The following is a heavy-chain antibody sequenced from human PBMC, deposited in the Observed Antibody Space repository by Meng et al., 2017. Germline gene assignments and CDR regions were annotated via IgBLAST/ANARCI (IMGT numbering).Heavy chain of an antibody. J-gene: IGHJ4*02. V-gene: IGHV3-23*01. CDR2: ISGSGGST. Sequence: GGSLRLSCAASGFTFSSYAMSWVRQAPGKGLEWVSAISGSGGSTYYADSVKGRFTISRDNSKNTLYRQMNSLRAEDTAVYYCAGTTTVTTYWDYWGQGTLVTVSS. D-gene: IGHD4-17*01. CDR3: AGTTTVTTYWDY. CDR1: GFTFSSYA.